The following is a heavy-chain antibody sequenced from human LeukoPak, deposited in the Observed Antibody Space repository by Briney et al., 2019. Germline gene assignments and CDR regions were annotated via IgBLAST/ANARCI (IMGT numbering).Heavy chain of an antibody. D-gene: IGHD6-19*01. V-gene: IGHV4-34*01. J-gene: IGHJ4*02. CDR2: INHSGST. CDR3: ARESRQWLIRGYDY. Sequence: PSETLSLTCAVYGGSFSGYYWSWIRQPPGKGLEWIGEINHSGSTNYNPSLKSRVTISVDTSKNQLSLKLSSVTAADTAVYYCARESRQWLIRGYDYWGQGTLVTVSS. CDR1: GGSFSGYY.